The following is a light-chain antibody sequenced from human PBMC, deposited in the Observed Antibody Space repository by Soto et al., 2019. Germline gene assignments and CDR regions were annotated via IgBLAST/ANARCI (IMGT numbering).Light chain of an antibody. CDR3: QRYGG. Sequence: EILMTQSPSTLAVSPGERATLSCRASQSVSSSHLAWYQKKPGHAPSILICSASSRATGIPDRFSGSGSGTDFTLTISRLEPEDFAVYYCQRYGGFGQGTKVDIK. CDR2: SAS. CDR1: QSVSSSH. V-gene: IGKV3-20*01. J-gene: IGKJ1*01.